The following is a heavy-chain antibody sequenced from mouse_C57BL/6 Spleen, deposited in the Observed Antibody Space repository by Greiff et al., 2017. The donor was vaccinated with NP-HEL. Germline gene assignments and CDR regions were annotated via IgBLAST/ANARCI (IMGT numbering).Heavy chain of an antibody. CDR3: ARRGNYYGSSYVDYYAMDY. V-gene: IGHV5-15*01. J-gene: IGHJ4*01. Sequence: EVQLQESGGGLVQPGGSLKLPCAASGFTFSDSGMAWVRPAPRKGPEWVAFISTLAYGIYSAAPVTGRFTISRENAKNTLYLEMSSLRSEDTAMYYCARRGNYYGSSYVDYYAMDYWGQGTSVTVSS. D-gene: IGHD1-1*01. CDR1: GFTFSDSG. CDR2: ISTLAYGI.